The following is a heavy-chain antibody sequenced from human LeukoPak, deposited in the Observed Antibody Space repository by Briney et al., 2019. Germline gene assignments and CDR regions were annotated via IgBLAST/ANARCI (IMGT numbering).Heavy chain of an antibody. CDR1: GYSFTSYW. V-gene: IGHV5-51*01. J-gene: IGHJ3*02. Sequence: GESLKIPCKGSGYSFTSYWIGWVRQMPGKGLEWMGIIYPGDSDTRYSPSFQGQVTISADKSISTAYLQWSSLKASDTAMYYCARLHIVVVTANDAFDIWGQGTMVTVSS. CDR2: IYPGDSDT. D-gene: IGHD2-21*02. CDR3: ARLHIVVVTANDAFDI.